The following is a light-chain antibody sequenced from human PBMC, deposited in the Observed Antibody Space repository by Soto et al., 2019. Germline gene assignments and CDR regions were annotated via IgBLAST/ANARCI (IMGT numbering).Light chain of an antibody. CDR2: GNS. J-gene: IGLJ3*02. CDR3: QSSDSSLSGWV. V-gene: IGLV1-40*01. Sequence: QSVLTQPPSVSGAPGQRVTISCTGSSSNIGAGYYVHWYQQLPGTAPKLLIYGNSNRPSGVPDRFSGSKSGTSASLAITGLQDEDEADDYCQSSDSSLSGWVFGGGTKLTVL. CDR1: SSNIGAGYY.